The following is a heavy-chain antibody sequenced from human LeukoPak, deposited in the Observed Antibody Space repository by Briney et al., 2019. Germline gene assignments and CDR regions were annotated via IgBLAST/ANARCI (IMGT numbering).Heavy chain of an antibody. V-gene: IGHV3-23*01. D-gene: IGHD5-24*01. CDR1: GFTFSSSA. CDR2: ISGSGSGGST. Sequence: GGSLRLSCAASGFTFSSSAMSWVRQAPGKGLEWVSNISGSGSGGSTYYADSVKGRFTISRDYSKNTLYLQMNSLRAEDTAVYYCAKSGYNRFDYWGQGTLVTVSS. CDR3: AKSGYNRFDY. J-gene: IGHJ4*02.